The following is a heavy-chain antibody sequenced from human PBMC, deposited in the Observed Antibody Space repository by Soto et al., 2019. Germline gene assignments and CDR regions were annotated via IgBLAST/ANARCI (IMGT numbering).Heavy chain of an antibody. V-gene: IGHV3-23*01. Sequence: EVQLLESGRGLVRPGGSLRLSCAASGFSFTNYAMSWVRQAPGKGLEWLSAISVSGETTYYADSVRGRFTISRDNSRATVFLQMSNLRAEDTALYYCAKEQWLIQGQLDYWGQGILVTVSS. CDR3: AKEQWLIQGQLDY. CDR1: GFSFTNYA. J-gene: IGHJ4*02. D-gene: IGHD3-16*01. CDR2: ISVSGETT.